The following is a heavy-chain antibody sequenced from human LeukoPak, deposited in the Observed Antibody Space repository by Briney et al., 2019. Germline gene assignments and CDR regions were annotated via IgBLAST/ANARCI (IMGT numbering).Heavy chain of an antibody. CDR3: ARVLSEAGRAFDI. CDR2: ISTRGNSI. Sequence: GGSLRLSCAVSGFIFSSYDMNWVRQAPGKGLEWVSFISTRGNSIYYADSVKGRFTISRDNSKNTLYLQMNSLRAEDTAVYYCARVLSEAGRAFDIWGQGKMVTVSS. CDR1: GFIFSSYD. J-gene: IGHJ3*02. V-gene: IGHV3-48*01. D-gene: IGHD3-10*01.